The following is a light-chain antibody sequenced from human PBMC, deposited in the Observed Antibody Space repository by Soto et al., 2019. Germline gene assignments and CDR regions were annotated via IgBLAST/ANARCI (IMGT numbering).Light chain of an antibody. CDR2: GVS. CDR3: QQRSNWPPVT. Sequence: EIVLTQSPGTLSLSPGERATLSCRASQSVTSSYLAWYQQKPGQAPRLLIYGVSSRATGIPDRFSGSGSGTEFTLTISSLQSEDFAVYYCQQRSNWPPVTFGGGTKVDIK. J-gene: IGKJ4*01. V-gene: IGKV3D-20*02. CDR1: QSVTSSY.